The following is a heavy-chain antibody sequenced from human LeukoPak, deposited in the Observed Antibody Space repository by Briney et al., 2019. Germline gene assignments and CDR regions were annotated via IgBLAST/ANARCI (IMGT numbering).Heavy chain of an antibody. CDR3: STGAYDGGKPFDY. Sequence: SVKLSCKASGYTFTVYYMHWVRHAPGHGLEWMGWINPNSGGTNYAQNSQGRLTTTTVTTTSTAYMLQSSPITADTAAYYYSTGAYDGGKPFDYWGEGSLVTVS. CDR1: GYTFTVYY. CDR2: INPNSGGT. V-gene: IGHV1-2*02. J-gene: IGHJ4*02. D-gene: IGHD2-15*01.